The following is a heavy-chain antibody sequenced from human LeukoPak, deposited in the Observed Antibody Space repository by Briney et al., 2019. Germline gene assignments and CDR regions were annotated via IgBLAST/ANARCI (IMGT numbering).Heavy chain of an antibody. D-gene: IGHD2-21*01. V-gene: IGHV4-34*01. CDR2: IHHSGST. Sequence: SETLSLTCAVYSESFSGYYWSWIRQPPGKGLEWIGEIHHSGSTNYNLSLKSRVTISVDMSKNQFSLKLTSVTAADTAVYYCAGGGGDGWYLDYWGQGILVTVSS. J-gene: IGHJ4*02. CDR1: SESFSGYY. CDR3: AGGGGDGWYLDY.